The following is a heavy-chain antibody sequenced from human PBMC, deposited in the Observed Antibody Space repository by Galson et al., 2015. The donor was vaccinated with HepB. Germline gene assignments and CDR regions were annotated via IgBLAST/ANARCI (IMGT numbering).Heavy chain of an antibody. Sequence: SLRLSCAASGFAFGSHTMIWVRQAPGRGLECVSAISGPAEEIYYAESLKGRFTISRDNSKSTVYLQISGLRVDDTAVYYCVKDSHYDFWQGSLFELWGQGTPVTVAS. CDR1: GFAFGSHT. J-gene: IGHJ4*02. CDR3: VKDSHYDFWQGSLFEL. D-gene: IGHD3-3*01. CDR2: ISGPAEEI. V-gene: IGHV3-23*01.